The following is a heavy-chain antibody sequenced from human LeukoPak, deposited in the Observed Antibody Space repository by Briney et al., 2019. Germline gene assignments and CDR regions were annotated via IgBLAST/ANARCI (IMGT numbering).Heavy chain of an antibody. J-gene: IGHJ4*02. CDR3: ARDPALSGYFDY. V-gene: IGHV3-23*01. CDR2: ISSSGGSA. Sequence: PGGSLRLSCAASEFTFSTYAMRWVRQAPGKGLEWVSTISSSGGSAYYADSLRGRFTISRDNSKNTLYLQMNSLRAEDSAVYYCARDPALSGYFDYWGQGTLVTVSS. D-gene: IGHD3-16*02. CDR1: EFTFSTYA.